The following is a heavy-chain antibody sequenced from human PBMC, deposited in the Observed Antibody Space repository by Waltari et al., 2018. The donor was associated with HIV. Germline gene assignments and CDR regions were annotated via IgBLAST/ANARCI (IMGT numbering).Heavy chain of an antibody. Sequence: QVQLVPSGAEVKKSGSSVKVTCKASGDTFHIYGISWVRQAPGQGLEWMGGLIPVFGKADYAQKFQDRVALTADESTSTVHMELNSLRSDDTAVYYCARSKRPFCTGGSCYDFDYWGQGTLVTVSS. CDR1: GDTFHIYG. J-gene: IGHJ4*02. V-gene: IGHV1-69*01. D-gene: IGHD2-15*01. CDR2: LIPVFGKA. CDR3: ARSKRPFCTGGSCYDFDY.